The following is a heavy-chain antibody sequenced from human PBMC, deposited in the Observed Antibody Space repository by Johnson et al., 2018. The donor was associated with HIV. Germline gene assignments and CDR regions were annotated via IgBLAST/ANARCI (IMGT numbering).Heavy chain of an antibody. CDR3: ARKQWLEIPSDAFDV. Sequence: VQLVESGGGVVQPGRSLRLSCAASGFTFSSYGMHWVRQAPGKGLVWVARIYSDGSDTAYADSVKGRFTISRDNAKKTLYLQMNSLRAEDTAVYYCARKQWLEIPSDAFDVWGQGTMVTVSS. CDR1: GFTFSSYG. J-gene: IGHJ3*01. V-gene: IGHV3-74*03. D-gene: IGHD6-19*01. CDR2: IYSDGSDT.